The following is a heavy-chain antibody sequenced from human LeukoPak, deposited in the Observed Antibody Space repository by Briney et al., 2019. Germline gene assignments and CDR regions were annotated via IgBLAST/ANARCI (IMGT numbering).Heavy chain of an antibody. CDR1: GFTFSSYA. CDR2: ISGSGGST. CDR3: AKDITMIPMEQD. J-gene: IGHJ4*02. V-gene: IGHV3-23*01. Sequence: PGGSLRLSCAASGFTFSSYAMSWVRQAPGKGLEWVSAISGSGGSTYYADSVKGRFTISRDDSKNTLYLQMNSLRAEDTAVYYCAKDITMIPMEQDWGQGTLVTVSS. D-gene: IGHD3-22*01.